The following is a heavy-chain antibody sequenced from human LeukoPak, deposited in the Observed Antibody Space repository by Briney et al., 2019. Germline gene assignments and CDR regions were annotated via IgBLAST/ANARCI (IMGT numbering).Heavy chain of an antibody. CDR1: GGSISSGSYY. CDR3: ARYYDSSDYYLADAFDI. D-gene: IGHD3-22*01. CDR2: IYTSGST. V-gene: IGHV4-61*02. J-gene: IGHJ3*02. Sequence: ASQTLSLTCTVSGGSISSGSYYWSWIRQPAGKGLEWIGRIYTSGSTNYNPSLKSRVTISVDTSKNQFSLKLGSVTAADTAVYYCARYYDSSDYYLADAFDIWGQGTTVTVSS.